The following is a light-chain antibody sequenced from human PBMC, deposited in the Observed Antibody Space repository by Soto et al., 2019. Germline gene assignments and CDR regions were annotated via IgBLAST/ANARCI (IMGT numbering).Light chain of an antibody. V-gene: IGKV1-39*01. Sequence: DIQMTQSPSSLSASVGDRVTITCRASQSISSYLNWYQQKPGKAPKLLIYAASSLQSGVPSSFSRSGFLPDFPLTISRLQPEDFASYYRQQSYSTPYTFGQGIKLEIK. CDR3: QQSYSTPYT. CDR1: QSISSY. J-gene: IGKJ2*01. CDR2: AAS.